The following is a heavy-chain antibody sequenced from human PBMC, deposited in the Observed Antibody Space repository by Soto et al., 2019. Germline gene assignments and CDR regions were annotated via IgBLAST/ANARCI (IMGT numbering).Heavy chain of an antibody. J-gene: IGHJ4*02. CDR1: GFTFSSYA. V-gene: IGHV3-23*01. CDR3: AKDRYGSGAIWYY. Sequence: EVQLLESGGGLVQPGGSLRLSCAASGFTFSSYAMSWVRQAPGKGLEWVSAISGSGGSTYYADSVKGRFTISRDNSKNPLYLQMNSLRAEDTAVYYCAKDRYGSGAIWYYWGQGTLVTVSS. D-gene: IGHD3-10*01. CDR2: ISGSGGST.